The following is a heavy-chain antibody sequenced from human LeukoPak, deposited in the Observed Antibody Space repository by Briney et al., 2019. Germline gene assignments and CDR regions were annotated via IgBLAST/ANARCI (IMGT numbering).Heavy chain of an antibody. CDR2: ISGSGGGT. Sequence: GGSLRLSCAASGFTFSSYAMSWVRQAPGKGLEWVSAISGSGGGTYYADSVKGRFTISRDTSKNTLYLQMNSLRAEDTAVYYCAKDPTYYYDGSGYYGYWGQGTLVTVSS. CDR1: GFTFSSYA. D-gene: IGHD3-22*01. J-gene: IGHJ4*02. CDR3: AKDPTYYYDGSGYYGY. V-gene: IGHV3-23*01.